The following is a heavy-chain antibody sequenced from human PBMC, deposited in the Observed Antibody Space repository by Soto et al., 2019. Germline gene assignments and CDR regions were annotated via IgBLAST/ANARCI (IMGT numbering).Heavy chain of an antibody. Sequence: SETLSLTCTVSGGSISSGGYYWSWIRQHPGKGLEWIGYIYYSGSTYYNPSLKSRVTISVDTSKNQFSLKLSSVTAADTAVYYCASTAFDYGGNPSYFDYWGQGTLVTVSS. D-gene: IGHD4-17*01. J-gene: IGHJ4*02. CDR3: ASTAFDYGGNPSYFDY. CDR2: IYYSGST. V-gene: IGHV4-31*03. CDR1: GGSISSGGYY.